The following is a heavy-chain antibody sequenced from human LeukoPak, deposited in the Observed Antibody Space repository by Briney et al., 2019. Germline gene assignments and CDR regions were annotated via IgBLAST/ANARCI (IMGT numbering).Heavy chain of an antibody. J-gene: IGHJ6*02. CDR1: GFTFSSYW. CDR2: IKQDGSEK. V-gene: IGHV3-7*01. D-gene: IGHD5-18*01. CDR3: ARDIRLPNYYYYGMDV. Sequence: GGSLRLSCAASGFTFSSYWMSWVRQAPGKGLEWEANIKQDGSEKYYVDSVKGRFTISRDNAKNSLYLQMNSLRAEDTAVYYCARDIRLPNYYYYGMDVWGQGTTVTVSS.